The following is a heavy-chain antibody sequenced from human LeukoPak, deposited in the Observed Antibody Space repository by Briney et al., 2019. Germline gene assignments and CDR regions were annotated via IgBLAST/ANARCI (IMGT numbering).Heavy chain of an antibody. J-gene: IGHJ4*02. D-gene: IGHD2-21*02. CDR3: AKCMSATGVCLNFDS. Sequence: GGSLRLSCEASGFTFLNYAMSWARQAPGKGLQWVSGISGRDDTTYYTDSPEGSTYYTNSAEGRFTISRDNSKNTVYLQIDSLGVEDTAVYYCAKCMSATGVCLNFDSWGQGILVTVSS. CDR1: GFTFLNYA. CDR2: ISGRDDTTYYTDSPEGST. V-gene: IGHV3-23*01.